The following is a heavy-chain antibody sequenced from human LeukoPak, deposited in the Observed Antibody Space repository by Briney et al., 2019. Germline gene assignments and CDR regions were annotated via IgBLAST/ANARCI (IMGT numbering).Heavy chain of an antibody. D-gene: IGHD3-9*01. Sequence: GGSLRLSCAASGFTFSSYWMSWVRQAPGKGLEWVANIKQDGSEKYYVDSVKGRFTISRDNAKNSLYLQMNSLRAEDTAVYYCARRYFDWLYGMDVWGQGTTVTVSS. J-gene: IGHJ6*02. CDR3: ARRYFDWLYGMDV. CDR2: IKQDGSEK. CDR1: GFTFSSYW. V-gene: IGHV3-7*01.